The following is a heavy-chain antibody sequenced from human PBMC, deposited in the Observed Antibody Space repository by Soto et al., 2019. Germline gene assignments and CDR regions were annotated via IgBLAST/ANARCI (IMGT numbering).Heavy chain of an antibody. J-gene: IGHJ4*02. D-gene: IGHD6-13*01. CDR3: ARQIAAAPYYFAY. CDR1: GGSISSGDYY. CDR2: IYYSGST. Sequence: ASETLSLTCTVSGGSISSGDYYWSWIRQPPGKGLEWIGYIYYSGSTYYNPSLKSRVTISVDTSKNQFSLKLSSVTAADTAVYYCARQIAAAPYYFAYWGQGILVTVSS. V-gene: IGHV4-30-4*01.